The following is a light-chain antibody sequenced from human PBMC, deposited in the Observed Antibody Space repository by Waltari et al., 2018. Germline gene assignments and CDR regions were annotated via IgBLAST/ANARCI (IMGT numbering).Light chain of an antibody. V-gene: IGKV1-5*03. Sequence: DIQMTQSPSTLSASVGDRVTITCRASQSISNWLAWYQQKLGKAPKLLISKASSLESGVPSRFSGSGSGTEFTLTLNSLQPDDFATYYCQHYNNYPWTFGGGTKVEIK. CDR3: QHYNNYPWT. J-gene: IGKJ4*02. CDR1: QSISNW. CDR2: KAS.